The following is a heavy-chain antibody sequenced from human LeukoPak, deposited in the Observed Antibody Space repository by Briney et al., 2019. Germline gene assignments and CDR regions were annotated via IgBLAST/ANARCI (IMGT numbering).Heavy chain of an antibody. CDR1: GGSISSYY. V-gene: IGHV4-4*07. J-gene: IGHJ6*03. Sequence: SETLSLTCTVSGGSISSYYWSWIRQPAGKGLEWIGRIYTSGSTNYNPSLKSRVTMSVDTSKNQFSLRLSSVTAADTAVYYCARGASAAGTEYYYYYYMDVWGKGTTVTVSS. D-gene: IGHD6-13*01. CDR2: IYTSGST. CDR3: ARGASAAGTEYYYYYYMDV.